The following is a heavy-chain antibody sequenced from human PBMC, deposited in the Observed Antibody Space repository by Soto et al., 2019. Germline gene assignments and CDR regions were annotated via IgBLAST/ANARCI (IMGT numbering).Heavy chain of an antibody. J-gene: IGHJ4*02. D-gene: IGHD2-2*01. CDR2: ISARGGST. Sequence: EVHLLESGGGLVQPGGSLRVSCAASGFTFDSHEMSWVRQAPGKGLEWVSTISARGGSTYYAPSVKGRFTVSRDNSKNTLYLQMSSLRDEDTALYYCAKYCVSTSCYARHFDSWGQGTLVTVSS. V-gene: IGHV3-23*01. CDR1: GFTFDSHE. CDR3: AKYCVSTSCYARHFDS.